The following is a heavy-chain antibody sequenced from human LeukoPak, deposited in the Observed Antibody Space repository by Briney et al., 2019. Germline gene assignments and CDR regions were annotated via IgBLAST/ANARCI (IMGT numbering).Heavy chain of an antibody. V-gene: IGHV3-23*01. CDR3: ATILTGYHYYYYGMDV. CDR2: ISGSGGST. CDR1: GFTFNSYP. D-gene: IGHD3-9*01. Sequence: GGSLRLSCSASGFTFNSYPVHWVRQAPGKGLEWVSAISGSGGSTYYADSVKGRFTISRDNSKNTLYLQMNSLRAEDTAVYYCATILTGYHYYYYGMDVWGQGTTVTVSS. J-gene: IGHJ6*02.